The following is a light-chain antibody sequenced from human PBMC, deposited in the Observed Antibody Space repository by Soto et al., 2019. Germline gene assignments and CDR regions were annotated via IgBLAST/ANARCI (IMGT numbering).Light chain of an antibody. V-gene: IGKV1-5*03. CDR3: QHYNSYSEA. CDR2: KAS. CDR1: QTISSW. J-gene: IGKJ1*01. Sequence: DIQMTQSPSTLSGSVGDRVTITCRASQTISSWLAWYQQKQGKAPKLLIYKASTLKSGVPSRFSGSGSGTEFTLTISSLQPDDCATYDCQHYNSYSEAFGQGTKVDIK.